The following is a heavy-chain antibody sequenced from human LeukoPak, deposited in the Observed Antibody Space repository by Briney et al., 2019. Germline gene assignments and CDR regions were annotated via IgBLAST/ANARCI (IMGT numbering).Heavy chain of an antibody. J-gene: IGHJ4*02. D-gene: IGHD1-1*01. Sequence: SETLSLTCAVSGSSITSDYLWGWIRQPPGKGLEWIATIYYSWGMYFNPSLKSRVTISLDASKNQFSLKMTSLTAADTAIYYCARNVTAGFFDYWGQGILVTVSS. CDR2: IYYSWGM. V-gene: IGHV4-38-2*01. CDR3: ARNVTAGFFDY. CDR1: GSSITSDYL.